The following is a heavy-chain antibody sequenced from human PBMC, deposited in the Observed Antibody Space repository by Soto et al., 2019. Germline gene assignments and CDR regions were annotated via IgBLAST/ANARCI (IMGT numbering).Heavy chain of an antibody. V-gene: IGHV1-3*01. Sequence: ASVKVSCKAAGDTFTSYAMHWVRQAPGQRLEWMGWINAGNGNTKYSQKFQGRVTITRDTSASTAYMELSSLRSEDTAVYYCARIYSSGWYLDAFDIWGQGTMVTVSS. CDR1: GDTFTSYA. CDR3: ARIYSSGWYLDAFDI. J-gene: IGHJ3*02. CDR2: INAGNGNT. D-gene: IGHD6-19*01.